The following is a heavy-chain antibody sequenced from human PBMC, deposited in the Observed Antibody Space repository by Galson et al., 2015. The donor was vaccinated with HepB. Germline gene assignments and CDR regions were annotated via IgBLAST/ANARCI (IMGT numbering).Heavy chain of an antibody. CDR1: GFTFSNAW. J-gene: IGHJ4*02. D-gene: IGHD1-20*01. CDR3: TTYNWGGLDGELDY. CDR2: IKNKTDGGTT. V-gene: IGHV3-15*01. Sequence: SLRLSCAASGFTFSNAWMSWVRQAPGKGLEWVGRIKNKTDGGTTDYAAPVKGRFTISRDDSKNTLYLQMNSLKTEDTAVYYCTTYNWGGLDGELDYWGQGTLVTVSS.